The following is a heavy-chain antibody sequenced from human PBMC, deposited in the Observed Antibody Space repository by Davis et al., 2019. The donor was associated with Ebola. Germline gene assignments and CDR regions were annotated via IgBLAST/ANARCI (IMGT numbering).Heavy chain of an antibody. D-gene: IGHD3-16*01. V-gene: IGHV3-30-3*01. CDR1: GFTFSSYA. CDR2: ISYDGSNK. CDR3: ARGGVFQSAFDI. Sequence: GESLKISCAASGFTFSSYAMHWVRQAPGKGLEWVAVISYDGSNKYYADSVKGRFTISRDNSKNTLYLQMNSLRAEDTAVYYCARGGVFQSAFDIWGQGTMVTVSS. J-gene: IGHJ3*02.